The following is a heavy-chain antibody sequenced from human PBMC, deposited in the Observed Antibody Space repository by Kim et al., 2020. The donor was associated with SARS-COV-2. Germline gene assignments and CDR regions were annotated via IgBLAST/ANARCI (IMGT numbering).Heavy chain of an antibody. V-gene: IGHV4-59*01. CDR2: IYYSGST. CDR1: GGSISSYY. J-gene: IGHJ4*02. CDR3: ARDREQLEN. Sequence: SETLSLTCTVSGGSISSYYWSWIRQPPGKGLEWIGYIYYSGSTNYNPSLKSRVTISVDTSKNQFSLKLSSVTAADTAVYYCARDREQLENWGQGTLVTVSS. D-gene: IGHD6-13*01.